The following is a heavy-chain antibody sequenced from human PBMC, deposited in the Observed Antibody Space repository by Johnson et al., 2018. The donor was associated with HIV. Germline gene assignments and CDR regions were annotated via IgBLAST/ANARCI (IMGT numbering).Heavy chain of an antibody. J-gene: IGHJ3*02. Sequence: VQLLESGGGLVQPGGSLRLSCAASGFTFSNYAMSWVRQAPGKGLEWVSLISGSTGRTNYADSVKGRFTISRDNSKNTLYLQMNSLRVGDTAVYYCASYSSSDAFDIWGQGTMVTVSS. V-gene: IGHV3-23*01. CDR3: ASYSSSDAFDI. CDR2: ISGSTGRT. D-gene: IGHD6-6*01. CDR1: GFTFSNYA.